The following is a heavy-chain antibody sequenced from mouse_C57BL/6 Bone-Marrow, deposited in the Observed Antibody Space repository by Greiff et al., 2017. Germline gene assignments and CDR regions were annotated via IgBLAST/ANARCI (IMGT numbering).Heavy chain of an antibody. Sequence: QVQLQQSGAELVRPGASVTLSCKASGYTFTDYEMHWVKQTPVHGLEWIGAIDPETGGTAYNQKFKGKAILTADKSSSTAYMELRSLTSEDSAVYYSTKDYYGSSVYYYAMDYWGQGTSVTVSS. CDR1: GYTFTDYE. CDR3: TKDYYGSSVYYYAMDY. CDR2: IDPETGGT. J-gene: IGHJ4*01. D-gene: IGHD1-1*01. V-gene: IGHV1-15*01.